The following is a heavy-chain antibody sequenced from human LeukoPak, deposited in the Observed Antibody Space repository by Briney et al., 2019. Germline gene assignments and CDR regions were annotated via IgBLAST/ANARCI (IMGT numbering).Heavy chain of an antibody. D-gene: IGHD6-19*01. Sequence: GSLRLSCGGSGFMFHDHVMSWVRQVAGKGLEWVSGINWDGGSTGYADSVKGRFTISRDNAKKSLYLQMNSLRAEDTALYYCAGGDRNGWYFDFWGQGTLVTVSS. CDR3: AGGDRNGWYFDF. CDR2: INWDGGST. V-gene: IGHV3-20*04. J-gene: IGHJ4*02. CDR1: GFMFHDHV.